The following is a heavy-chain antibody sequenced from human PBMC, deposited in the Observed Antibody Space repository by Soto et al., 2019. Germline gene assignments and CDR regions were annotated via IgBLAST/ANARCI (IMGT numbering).Heavy chain of an antibody. D-gene: IGHD2-21*02. J-gene: IGHJ4*02. V-gene: IGHV1-3*05. Sequence: QVQLVQSGAEEKKPGASVKVSCKASGYTFTSYAMHWVRQAPGQRLEWMGWINAGNGNTKYSQKSTGGVTITRDTSASTAYMELSSLRSEDTAVYYCARSIVVVTALDYWGQGTLVTVSS. CDR3: ARSIVVVTALDY. CDR2: INAGNGNT. CDR1: GYTFTSYA.